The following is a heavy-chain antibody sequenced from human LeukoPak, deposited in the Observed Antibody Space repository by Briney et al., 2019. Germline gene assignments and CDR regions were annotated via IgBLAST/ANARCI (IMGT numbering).Heavy chain of an antibody. D-gene: IGHD3-16*01. CDR2: INPNSGDT. V-gene: IGHV1-2*02. CDR1: GYTFTGNY. J-gene: IGHJ4*02. Sequence: ASVKVSCKASGYTFTGNYMHWVRQAPGQGLEWRGWINPNSGDTNFAQKFQGRVTMTRDTAISTAYMELSRLTSDDTAVYYCARGGEIILPSRPHDYWGQGTLVTVSS. CDR3: ARGGEIILPSRPHDY.